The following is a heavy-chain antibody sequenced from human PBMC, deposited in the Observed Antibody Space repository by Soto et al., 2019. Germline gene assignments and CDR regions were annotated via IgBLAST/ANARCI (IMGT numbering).Heavy chain of an antibody. CDR1: GYTFTSYG. CDR3: ARDVILTGTTFRWFDP. Sequence: ASVKVSCKASGYTFTSYGINWVRQAPGQGLEWMGWISAYNANTHYAQKLQGRVTMTTDTFTSTAYMELRSLRSDDTAVYYCARDVILTGTTFRWFDPWGQGTLVTVSS. V-gene: IGHV1-18*01. J-gene: IGHJ5*02. CDR2: ISAYNANT. D-gene: IGHD1-7*01.